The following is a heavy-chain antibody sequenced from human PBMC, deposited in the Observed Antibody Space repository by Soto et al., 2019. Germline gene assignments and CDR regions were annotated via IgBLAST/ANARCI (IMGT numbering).Heavy chain of an antibody. Sequence: SETLSLTCTVSGGSISSSSYYWGWIRQPPGKGLEWIGSIYYSGSTYYNPSLKSRVTISVDTSKNQFSLELSSVTAADTAVYYCARLYSSSALFDYWGQGTLVTVSS. V-gene: IGHV4-39*01. CDR1: GGSISSSSYY. CDR2: IYYSGST. J-gene: IGHJ4*02. CDR3: ARLYSSSALFDY. D-gene: IGHD6-6*01.